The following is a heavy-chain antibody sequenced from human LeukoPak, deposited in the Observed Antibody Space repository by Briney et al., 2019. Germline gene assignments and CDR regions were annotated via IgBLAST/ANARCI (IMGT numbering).Heavy chain of an antibody. CDR1: GFTFSTFA. D-gene: IGHD6-13*01. J-gene: IGHJ5*02. Sequence: GGSLRLSCEASGFTFSTFAMIWVRQPPGKGLEWVSSTFPSGGEIHYADSVKGRFTISRDNSKNTLYLQMNSLGAEDTAVYYCAKGSLPTIAAAGRFDPWGQGTLVTVSS. CDR2: TFPSGGEI. CDR3: AKGSLPTIAAAGRFDP. V-gene: IGHV3-23*01.